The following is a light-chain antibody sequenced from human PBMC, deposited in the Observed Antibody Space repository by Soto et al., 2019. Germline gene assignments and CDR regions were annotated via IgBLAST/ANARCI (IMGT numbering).Light chain of an antibody. CDR1: QSISNY. CDR2: AGS. V-gene: IGKV1-39*01. Sequence: DIQMTQSPSSLSASVGDRVTITCRASQSISNYLNWYQQKPGKAPKFLIYAGSSLQSGVPSRFSGSGSGTDFTLTISSLQPEDFATYYCQQSYRTPITFGQGTRLE. CDR3: QQSYRTPIT. J-gene: IGKJ5*01.